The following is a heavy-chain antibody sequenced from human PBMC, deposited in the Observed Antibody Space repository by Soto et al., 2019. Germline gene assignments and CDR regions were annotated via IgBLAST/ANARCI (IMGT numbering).Heavy chain of an antibody. CDR3: ARTGGPAAPDNWFRP. Sequence: ASVKVSCKASGYTFAGYYMHWVRQAPGQGLEWMGWINPNSGGTNYAQKFQGWVTMTRDTSISTAYMELSRLRSDDTAVYYCARTGGPAAPDNWFRPWGQGNLGTVSS. V-gene: IGHV1-2*04. CDR2: INPNSGGT. J-gene: IGHJ5*01. CDR1: GYTFAGYY.